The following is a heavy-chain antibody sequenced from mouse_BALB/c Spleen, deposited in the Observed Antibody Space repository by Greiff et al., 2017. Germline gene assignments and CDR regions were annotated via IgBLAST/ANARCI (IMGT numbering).Heavy chain of an antibody. J-gene: IGHJ4*01. V-gene: IGHV5-9-4*01. CDR3: ATLTGGGFYAMDY. D-gene: IGHD4-1*01. CDR2: ISSGGSYT. Sequence: EVKLVESGGGLVKPGGSLKLSCAASGFTFSSYAMSWVRQSPEKRLEWVAEISSGGSYTYYPDTVPGRFTISRDNAKNTLYLEMSSLRSEDTAMYYCATLTGGGFYAMDYWGQGTSVTVSS. CDR1: GFTFSSYA.